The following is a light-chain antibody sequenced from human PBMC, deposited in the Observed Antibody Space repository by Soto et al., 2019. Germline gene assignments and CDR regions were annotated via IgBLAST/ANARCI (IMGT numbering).Light chain of an antibody. Sequence: AIQLTQSPSSLSASVGDRVTITCRASQGISSALAWYQQKPGKAPKLLIYDASSLESGVSSRFSGSGSGTDFTLTISSLQPEDFAPYYCQQFNSYPHTFGQGTKLEIK. CDR3: QQFNSYPHT. CDR1: QGISSA. V-gene: IGKV1-13*02. CDR2: DAS. J-gene: IGKJ2*01.